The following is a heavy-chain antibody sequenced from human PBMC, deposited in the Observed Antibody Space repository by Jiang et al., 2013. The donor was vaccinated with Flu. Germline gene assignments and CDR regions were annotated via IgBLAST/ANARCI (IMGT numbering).Heavy chain of an antibody. CDR2: MHVGYSDT. Sequence: SLKISCEGSGNRFMNYWIGWVRQTPGEGLEWMGIMHVGYSDTRYSPSFQGQVTLSADKSINTAYLQWSGLQASDTAMYYCALAIDGNFYFDYWGQGTLVTVS. D-gene: IGHD5-24*01. CDR1: GNRFMNYW. J-gene: IGHJ4*02. CDR3: ALAIDGNFYFDY. V-gene: IGHV5-51*01.